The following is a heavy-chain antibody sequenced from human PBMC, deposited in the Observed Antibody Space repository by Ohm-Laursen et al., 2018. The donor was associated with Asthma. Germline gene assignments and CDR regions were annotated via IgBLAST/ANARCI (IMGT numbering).Heavy chain of an antibody. CDR1: GFTFSSYG. J-gene: IGHJ5*02. Sequence: SLRLSCSASGFTFSSYGMHWVRQAPSKGLGWVAVISYDGSNKYYADSVKGRFTISRDIAKNTLYLEMNSLRAEDTAVYFCARDFCTGGFCPKAFDPWGQGTLVTVSS. V-gene: IGHV3-30*03. CDR3: ARDFCTGGFCPKAFDP. CDR2: ISYDGSNK. D-gene: IGHD2-8*02.